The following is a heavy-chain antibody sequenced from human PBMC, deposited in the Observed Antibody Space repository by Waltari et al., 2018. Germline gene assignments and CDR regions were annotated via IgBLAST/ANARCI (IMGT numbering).Heavy chain of an antibody. J-gene: IGHJ4*02. CDR3: ARRTQLWLPNFDY. CDR1: GYSISSGYY. Sequence: QVQLQESGPGLVKPSETLSLTCAVSGYSISSGYYWGWIRQPPGKGLEWIGSIYHSGSTYYTPSLKSRVTISVDTSKNQFSLKLSSVTAADTAVYYCARRTQLWLPNFDYWGQGTLVTVSS. V-gene: IGHV4-38-2*01. D-gene: IGHD5-18*01. CDR2: IYHSGST.